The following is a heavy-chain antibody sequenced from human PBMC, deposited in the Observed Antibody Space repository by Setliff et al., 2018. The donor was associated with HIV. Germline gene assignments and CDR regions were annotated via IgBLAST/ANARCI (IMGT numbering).Heavy chain of an antibody. CDR1: GGSFSSSSYY. CDR3: ARQPNNNGEYSSGWYARNWFDP. Sequence: SETLSLTCTVSGGSFSSSSYYWGWIRQPPGKGLEWIGSIYYSGSTYYNPSLKSRVTISVDTSKNQFSLKLSSVTAADTAVYYCARQPNNNGEYSSGWYARNWFDPWVPETLLVTVSS. D-gene: IGHD6-19*01. J-gene: IGHJ5*02. V-gene: IGHV4-39*01. CDR2: IYYSGST.